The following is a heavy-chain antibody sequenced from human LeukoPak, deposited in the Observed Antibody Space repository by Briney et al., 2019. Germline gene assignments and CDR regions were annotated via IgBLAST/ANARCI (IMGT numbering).Heavy chain of an antibody. Sequence: GGSLRLSCAASGFTFSNYWMSWVRQAPGKGLEWVAKIKQDGSEEYYVDSVKGRFTISRDNAKNSLFLQVNSLRVEDTAIYYCARGGSYPGCWGQGTLVTVSS. J-gene: IGHJ4*02. CDR1: GFTFSNYW. CDR2: IKQDGSEE. D-gene: IGHD1-26*01. CDR3: ARGGSYPGC. V-gene: IGHV3-7*03.